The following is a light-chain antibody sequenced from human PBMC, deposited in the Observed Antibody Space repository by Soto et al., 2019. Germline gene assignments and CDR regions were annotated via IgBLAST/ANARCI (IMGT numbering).Light chain of an antibody. CDR3: QQYGSSPWT. J-gene: IGKJ1*01. CDR2: SAS. CDR1: QSVSSSY. Sequence: EIVLTQSPGTLSLSPGERATLSCRASQSVSSSYLAWYQQKPGQAPRLLIYSASSRATGIPDRFSGSGSGTDSTLTISRLEPEDFAVYYCQQYGSSPWTFGQGTKVDIK. V-gene: IGKV3-20*01.